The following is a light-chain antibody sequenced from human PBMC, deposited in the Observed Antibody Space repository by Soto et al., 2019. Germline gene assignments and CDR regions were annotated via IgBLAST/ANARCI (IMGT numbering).Light chain of an antibody. CDR3: MQGTHWPLT. CDR2: QVS. CDR1: QGLVYSDGNTY. J-gene: IGKJ4*01. Sequence: DVVMTQSPLSLPVTLGQPASISCRSSQGLVYSDGNTYLNWFHQRPGQSPRRLIYQVSNRDSGVPDKFSGSGSSADFTLKISKEEAEDVGVYYCMQGTHWPLTFGGGTKVEIK. V-gene: IGKV2-30*01.